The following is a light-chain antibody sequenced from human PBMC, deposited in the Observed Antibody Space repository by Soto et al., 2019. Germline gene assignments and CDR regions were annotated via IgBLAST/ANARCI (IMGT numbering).Light chain of an antibody. CDR2: AAS. CDR1: QGISSS. CDR3: QQIKSFPLT. Sequence: IQLTQSPSSLSASVGDRVTITCRVSQGISSSLNWYQLRPGKAPKLLISAASSLQSGVPSRFSGSWSGTDFTLTVSGVQPEDSATYYCQQIKSFPLTFGGGTKVDIK. J-gene: IGKJ4*01. V-gene: IGKV1-9*01.